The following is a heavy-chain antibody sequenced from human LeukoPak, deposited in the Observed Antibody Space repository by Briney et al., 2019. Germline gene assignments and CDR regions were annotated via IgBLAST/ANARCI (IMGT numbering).Heavy chain of an antibody. CDR2: IYTSGST. V-gene: IGHV4-4*07. CDR3: ARDSTVESEFDP. J-gene: IGHJ5*02. Sequence: SETLSLTCTVSGGSISSYYWSWIRQPAGQGLDWIGRIYTSGSTNYNPSLTSRVTMSVDTSKNQFSLKLSSVTAADTAVYYCARDSTVESEFDPWGQGTLVTVSS. D-gene: IGHD4-23*01. CDR1: GGSISSYY.